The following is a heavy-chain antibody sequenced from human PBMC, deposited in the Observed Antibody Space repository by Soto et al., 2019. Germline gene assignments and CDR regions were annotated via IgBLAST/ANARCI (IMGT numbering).Heavy chain of an antibody. Sequence: SETLSLTCAVSGGSISSCSWWSWVRQPPGKGLQWIGEINHSGSTNYNPSLKSRVTISVDTSKNQFSLKLSSVTAADTAVYYCARERPDGARLDPWGQGTLVSVSS. D-gene: IGHD6-6*01. CDR3: ARERPDGARLDP. V-gene: IGHV4-4*02. J-gene: IGHJ5*02. CDR1: GGSISSCSW. CDR2: INHSGST.